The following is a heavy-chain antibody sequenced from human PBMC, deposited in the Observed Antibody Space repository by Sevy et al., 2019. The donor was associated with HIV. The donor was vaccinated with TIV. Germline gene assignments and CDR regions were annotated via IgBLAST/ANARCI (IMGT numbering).Heavy chain of an antibody. CDR2: IKSKADGGTP. CDR1: GFIFSNAW. Sequence: GGSLRLSCGASGFIFSNAWMSWVRQAPGKGLEWVGRIKSKADGGTPDYAAPVKGTFTISRDDSINNLYLQMNSLRTDDTAVYYCGYSEYGYYYDYWGQGTLVTVSS. J-gene: IGHJ4*02. D-gene: IGHD1-26*01. CDR3: GYSEYGYYYDY. V-gene: IGHV3-15*01.